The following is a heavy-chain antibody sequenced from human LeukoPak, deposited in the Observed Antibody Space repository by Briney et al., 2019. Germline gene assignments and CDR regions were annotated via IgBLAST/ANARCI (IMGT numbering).Heavy chain of an antibody. CDR1: GGSISIYY. CDR2: IYYTGTT. CDR3: ARGGDFERYYLAY. Sequence: SETLSLTCSVSGGSISIYYWTWIRQIPGKGLEWTGYIYYTGTTNYNPLFESRATISVDTSKNQFSLMLTSVTAADTAVYFCARGGDFERYYLAYWGQGTLVTVSS. D-gene: IGHD3-9*01. V-gene: IGHV4-59*01. J-gene: IGHJ4*02.